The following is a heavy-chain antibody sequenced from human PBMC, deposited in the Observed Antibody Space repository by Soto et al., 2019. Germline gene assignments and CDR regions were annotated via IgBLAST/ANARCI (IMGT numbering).Heavy chain of an antibody. V-gene: IGHV2-5*02. J-gene: IGHJ4*02. Sequence: QITLKESGPTLVKPTQTLTLTCTFSGFSLSTSGVGVGWIRQPPGKALEWLALIYWDDDKRYSPSLKSRLTITKDNSKNQVVLTMTNMDPVDTATYYCAHRPAVATIPEDYFDYWGQGTLVTVSS. CDR2: IYWDDDK. CDR1: GFSLSTSGVG. D-gene: IGHD5-12*01. CDR3: AHRPAVATIPEDYFDY.